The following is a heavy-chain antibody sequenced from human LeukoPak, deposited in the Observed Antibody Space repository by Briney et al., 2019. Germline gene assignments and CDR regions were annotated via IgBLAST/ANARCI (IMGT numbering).Heavy chain of an antibody. D-gene: IGHD5-12*01. CDR3: ARDAYSGYDFDY. V-gene: IGHV4-34*01. CDR2: INHSGST. Sequence: SEILSLTCAVYGGSFSGHYWTWIRQPPGKGLEWIGEINHSGSTNYNPSLKSRVTISVDTSKNQFSLKLSSVTAADTAVYYCARDAYSGYDFDYWGQGTLVTVSS. CDR1: GGSFSGHY. J-gene: IGHJ4*02.